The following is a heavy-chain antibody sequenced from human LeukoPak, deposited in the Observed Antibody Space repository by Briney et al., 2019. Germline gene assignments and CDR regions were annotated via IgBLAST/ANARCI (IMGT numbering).Heavy chain of an antibody. Sequence: SETLSLTCAVYGGSFSGYYWSWIRQPPGKGLEWIGEINHSGSTNYNPSLKSRVTMSVDTSKNQFSLNLNSLTAADTAVYYCARGSSGWFSIDYWGQGILVTVSS. D-gene: IGHD6-19*01. CDR2: INHSGST. CDR1: GGSFSGYY. CDR3: ARGSSGWFSIDY. J-gene: IGHJ4*02. V-gene: IGHV4-34*01.